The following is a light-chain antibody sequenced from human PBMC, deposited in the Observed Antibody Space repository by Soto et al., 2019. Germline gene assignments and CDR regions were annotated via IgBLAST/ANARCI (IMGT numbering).Light chain of an antibody. CDR2: WAS. CDR1: QSVLFSINQKNY. CDR3: QQYYTTPPT. V-gene: IGKV4-1*01. Sequence: DIVLTQSPYSVAVSLGERATINCKSSQSVLFSINQKNYLAWYHQKPGQPPKLLIYWASIRESGVPTRFSGSGSGTNFTLTISSLQAEDAAVYYCQQYYTTPPTFGLGTKVEVK. J-gene: IGKJ1*01.